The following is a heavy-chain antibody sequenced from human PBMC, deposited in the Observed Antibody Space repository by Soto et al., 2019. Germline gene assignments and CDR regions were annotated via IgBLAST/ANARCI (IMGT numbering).Heavy chain of an antibody. D-gene: IGHD6-19*01. J-gene: IGHJ4*02. CDR2: ISGSGDST. V-gene: IGHV3-23*01. CDR3: AKERSSGWSFDY. CDR1: GFTFSTYA. Sequence: EVQLLESGGGLVQPGGSLRLSCAASGFTFSTYAMNWVRQAPGKGLEWVSGISGSGDSTYYADSVKGRSTVSRDNSKNTLYLQINSLRAEDTAVFYCAKERSSGWSFDYWGQGTLVTVSS.